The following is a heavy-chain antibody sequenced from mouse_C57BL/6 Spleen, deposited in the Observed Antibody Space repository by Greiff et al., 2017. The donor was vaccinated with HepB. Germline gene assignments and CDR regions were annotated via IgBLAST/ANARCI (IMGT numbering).Heavy chain of an antibody. CDR3: ARFAY. Sequence: QVQLQQPGAELVMPGASVKLSCKASGYTFTSYWMHWVKQRPGQGLEWIGEIDPSDSYTNYNQKFKGKSTLTVDKSASTAYMQLSSLTSEDSAVYYCARFAYWGQGTLVTVSA. J-gene: IGHJ3*01. CDR1: GYTFTSYW. CDR2: IDPSDSYT. V-gene: IGHV1-69*01.